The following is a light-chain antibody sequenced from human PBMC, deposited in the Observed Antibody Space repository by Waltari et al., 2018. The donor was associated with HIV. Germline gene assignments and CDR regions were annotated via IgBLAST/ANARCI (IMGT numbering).Light chain of an antibody. CDR3: ASFTGDDTVM. CDR2: DVD. V-gene: IGLV2-14*03. Sequence: SAVTQPASVSGLPGQSVTISCTGEDNDFGLRNFVPWYQQHPGKVPRLILSDVDSRASGTPDRFSASKSGETAFLTISSLRTEDEGLYYCASFTGDDTVMFGGGTLVTVL. J-gene: IGLJ3*02. CDR1: DNDFGLRNF.